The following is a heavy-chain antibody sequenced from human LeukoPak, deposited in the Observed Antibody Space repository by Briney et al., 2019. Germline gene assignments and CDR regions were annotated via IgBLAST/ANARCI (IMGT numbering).Heavy chain of an antibody. V-gene: IGHV3-33*01. Sequence: GGSLRLSCAASGSTFSSYGMHWVRQAPGKGLEWVAVIWYDGSNKYYADSVKGRFTISRDNSKNTLYLQMNSLRAEDTAVYYCARDLYYYDSSGSGGAFDIWGQGTMVTVSS. J-gene: IGHJ3*02. CDR2: IWYDGSNK. D-gene: IGHD3-22*01. CDR3: ARDLYYYDSSGSGGAFDI. CDR1: GSTFSSYG.